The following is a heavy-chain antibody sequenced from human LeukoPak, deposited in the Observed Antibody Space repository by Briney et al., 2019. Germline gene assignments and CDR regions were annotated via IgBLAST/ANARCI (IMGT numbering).Heavy chain of an antibody. CDR3: ASVYGSGAFDY. V-gene: IGHV3-7*01. CDR1: GFTFSDSW. D-gene: IGHD3-10*01. CDR2: IKPDGSEK. Sequence: GGSLRLSCAASGFTFSDSWMSWVRQAPGKGLEWLADIKPDGSEKYYVDSVKGRFTISRDNAKKSLDLQMNSLRVEDTAVYYCASVYGSGAFDYWGQGTLVTVSS. J-gene: IGHJ4*02.